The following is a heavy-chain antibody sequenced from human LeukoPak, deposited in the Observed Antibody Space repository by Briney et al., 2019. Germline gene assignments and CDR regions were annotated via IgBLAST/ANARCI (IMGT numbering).Heavy chain of an antibody. CDR1: GGTFSSYA. Sequence: ASVKVSCKASGGTFSSYAISWVRQAPGQGLEWMGRIIPIFGTANYAQKFQGRVTITTDESTSTAYMELSSLRSEDTAVYYCARDSRYPTVAFDIWGQGTMVTVSS. CDR2: IIPIFGTA. CDR3: ARDSRYPTVAFDI. D-gene: IGHD3-9*01. V-gene: IGHV1-69*05. J-gene: IGHJ3*02.